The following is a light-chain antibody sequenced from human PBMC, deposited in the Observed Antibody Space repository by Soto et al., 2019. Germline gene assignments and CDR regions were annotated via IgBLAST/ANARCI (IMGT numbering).Light chain of an antibody. Sequence: EILLTQSPGTLSLSPGERATLSCRASQSVSNNFLAWYQQKPGQAPRLLIYGASTRATGIPDRFSGSGSGTDFTLTITRLEPEDFAVYYCQQYGSSPYTFGQGPKLDIK. CDR3: QQYGSSPYT. V-gene: IGKV3-20*01. J-gene: IGKJ2*01. CDR1: QSVSNNF. CDR2: GAS.